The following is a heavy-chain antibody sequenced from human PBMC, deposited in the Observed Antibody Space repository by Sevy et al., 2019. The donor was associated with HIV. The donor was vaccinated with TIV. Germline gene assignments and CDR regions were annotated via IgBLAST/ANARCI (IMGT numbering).Heavy chain of an antibody. CDR1: GGSISSSYYY. J-gene: IGHJ2*01. CDR3: ARHRPQWGLGGWYFDL. V-gene: IGHV4-39*01. Sequence: SETLSLTCTVSGGSISSSYYYWGWLRQPPGKGLEWIDSFYYSRSTYYNPSLKGRVTISVDTFKNQFSLNLISVTAADTAVYDWARHRPQWGLGGWYFDLWGCGTLVTVSS. D-gene: IGHD1-26*01. CDR2: FYYSRST.